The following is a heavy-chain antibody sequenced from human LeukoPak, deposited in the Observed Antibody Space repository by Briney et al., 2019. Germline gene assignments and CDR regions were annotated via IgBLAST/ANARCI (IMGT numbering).Heavy chain of an antibody. Sequence: ASVKVSCKASGGTFSSYTISWVRQAPGQGLEWMGRIIPILGIANYAQKFQGRVTITADKSTSIAYMELSSLRSEDTAVYYCARARGITIFGVVTPPAFDYWGQGTLVTVSS. V-gene: IGHV1-69*02. J-gene: IGHJ4*02. D-gene: IGHD3-3*01. CDR2: IIPILGIA. CDR1: GGTFSSYT. CDR3: ARARGITIFGVVTPPAFDY.